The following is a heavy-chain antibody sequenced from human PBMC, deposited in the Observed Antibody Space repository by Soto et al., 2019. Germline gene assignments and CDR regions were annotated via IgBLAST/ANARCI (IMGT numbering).Heavy chain of an antibody. V-gene: IGHV3-7*04. J-gene: IGHJ3*02. Sequence: EVQLVESGGGLVQPGGSLRLSCAASGFSLENYWMTWVCQAPGRGLEWVANIKKDGSQIHYADSVQGRFTISRDNAKNSLYLQMDSLRAEDTAVYYCARDRAPRSDYWYDAFDIWGQGTMVTVSS. CDR2: IKKDGSQI. CDR3: ARDRAPRSDYWYDAFDI. D-gene: IGHD3-3*01. CDR1: GFSLENYW.